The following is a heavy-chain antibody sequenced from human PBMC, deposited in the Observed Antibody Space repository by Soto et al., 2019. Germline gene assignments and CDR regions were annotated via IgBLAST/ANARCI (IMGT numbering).Heavy chain of an antibody. V-gene: IGHV3-23*01. J-gene: IGHJ6*02. D-gene: IGHD2-8*02. CDR1: GFTVSTYG. CDR2: ISGGADST. CDR3: AKDSPVLTV. Sequence: LRLSCTASGFTVSTYGMSWVRQASGEGLEWVSAISGGADSTYYADSVKGRFTISRDNSKNTLYLQMNSLRAEDAAVYYCAKDSPVLTVWGQGTTVTVSS.